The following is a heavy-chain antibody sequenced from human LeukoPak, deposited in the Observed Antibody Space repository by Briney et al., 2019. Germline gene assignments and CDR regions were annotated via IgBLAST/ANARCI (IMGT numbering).Heavy chain of an antibody. CDR2: ISRTSDYI. Sequence: GGSLRLSCAASGFIFSRYTINWVRQAPGKGLEWVSSISRTSDYIHYADSVKGRFAISRDNARNSLYLHMNSLRAEDTAVYYCARQIMRHTPPATWLRYMDVWGKGTTVTVSS. J-gene: IGHJ6*03. V-gene: IGHV3-21*01. D-gene: IGHD2-15*01. CDR1: GFIFSRYT. CDR3: ARQIMRHTPPATWLRYMDV.